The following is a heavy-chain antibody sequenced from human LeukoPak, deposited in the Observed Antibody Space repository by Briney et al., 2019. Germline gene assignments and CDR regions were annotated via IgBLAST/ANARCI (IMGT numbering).Heavy chain of an antibody. V-gene: IGHV4-30-4*01. CDR1: GGSISSGDYY. Sequence: SETLSLTCTVSGGSISSGDYYWSWSRQPPGKGLEWIGYISYSGSTYYNPSLKSRVTMSVDTSKNQFSLKLSSVTAADTAVYYCAREFAWEPLFNWGQGTLVTVSS. CDR2: ISYSGST. CDR3: AREFAWEPLFN. J-gene: IGHJ4*02. D-gene: IGHD1-26*01.